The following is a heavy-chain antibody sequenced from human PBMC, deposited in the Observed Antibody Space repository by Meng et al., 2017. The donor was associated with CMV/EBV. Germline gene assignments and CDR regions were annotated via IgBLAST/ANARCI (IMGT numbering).Heavy chain of an antibody. CDR3: ARRYGSTNWFDP. V-gene: IGHV4-39*07. D-gene: IGHD4-17*01. Sequence: TVSGGSISSSSDDWGWIRQPPGKGLEWIGSIYYSGSTYYNPSLKSRVTISVDTSKNQFSLKLSSVTAADTAVYYCARRYGSTNWFDPWGQGTLVTVSS. CDR2: IYYSGST. J-gene: IGHJ5*02. CDR1: GGSISSSSDD.